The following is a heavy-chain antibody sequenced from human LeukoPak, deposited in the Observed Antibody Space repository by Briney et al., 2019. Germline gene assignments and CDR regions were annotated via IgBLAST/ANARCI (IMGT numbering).Heavy chain of an antibody. J-gene: IGHJ6*04. D-gene: IGHD6-13*01. CDR3: AGGVAAVSDV. CDR1: GGSISSYY. Sequence: SSETLSLTCTVSGGSISSYYWSWIRQPPGKGLEWIGYIYYSGSTNYNPSLKSRVTISVDTSKNQFSLKLSSVTAADTAVYYCAGGVAAVSDVWGKGTTVTVSS. CDR2: IYYSGST. V-gene: IGHV4-59*12.